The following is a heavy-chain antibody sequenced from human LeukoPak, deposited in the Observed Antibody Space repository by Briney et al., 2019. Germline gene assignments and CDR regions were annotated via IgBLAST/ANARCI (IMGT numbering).Heavy chain of an antibody. CDR3: ARDIKYQLLLGNWFDP. V-gene: IGHV4-4*07. D-gene: IGHD2-2*01. CDR1: GGSISSYY. CDR2: IYTSGST. Sequence: SETLSLTCTVSGGSISSYYWSWIRQPAGKGLEWIGRIYTSGSTNYNPSLKSRVTMSVDTSKNQFSLKLSSVTAADTAVYYRARDIKYQLLLGNWFDPWGQGTLVTVSS. J-gene: IGHJ5*02.